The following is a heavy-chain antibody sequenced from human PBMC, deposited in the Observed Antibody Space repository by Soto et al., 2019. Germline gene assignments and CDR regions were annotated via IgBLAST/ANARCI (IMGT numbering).Heavy chain of an antibody. Sequence: PSETLSLTCTVSGGSISSSSYYWGWIRQPPGKGLEWIGSIYCSGSTYYNPSLKSRVTISVDTSKNQFSLKLSSVTAADTAVYYCARQGTSYYDSSGYYYHYYYGMDVWGQGTTVTVSS. D-gene: IGHD3-22*01. CDR2: IYCSGST. V-gene: IGHV4-39*01. CDR1: GGSISSSSYY. J-gene: IGHJ6*02. CDR3: ARQGTSYYDSSGYYYHYYYGMDV.